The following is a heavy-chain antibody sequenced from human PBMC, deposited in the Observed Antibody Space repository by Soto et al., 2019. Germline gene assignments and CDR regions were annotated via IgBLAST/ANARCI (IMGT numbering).Heavy chain of an antibody. Sequence: SVKVSFKASVGTFSSYAISWVRQAPGQGLEWMGGIIPIFGTANYAQKFQGRVTITADKSTSTAYMELSSLRSEDTAVYYCARGYSSSWPNWFDHWGQGTLVTVSS. V-gene: IGHV1-69*06. CDR2: IIPIFGTA. J-gene: IGHJ5*02. CDR1: VGTFSSYA. D-gene: IGHD6-13*01. CDR3: ARGYSSSWPNWFDH.